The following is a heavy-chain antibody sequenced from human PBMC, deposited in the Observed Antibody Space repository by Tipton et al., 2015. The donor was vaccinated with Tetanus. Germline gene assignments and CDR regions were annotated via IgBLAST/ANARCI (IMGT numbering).Heavy chain of an antibody. Sequence: QLVQSGAEVKKPGASVKVSRKASGYTFTGYYIYWVRQAPGQGLEWMGWIDPNSGGTVYAQKFQGRVTMTRDTSISTAHMELRSLRSDDTAVYYCARDRGDYIYYGMDVWGPGTTVTVS. CDR2: IDPNSGGT. CDR1: GYTFTGYY. D-gene: IGHD3-22*01. V-gene: IGHV1-2*02. J-gene: IGHJ6*02. CDR3: ARDRGDYIYYGMDV.